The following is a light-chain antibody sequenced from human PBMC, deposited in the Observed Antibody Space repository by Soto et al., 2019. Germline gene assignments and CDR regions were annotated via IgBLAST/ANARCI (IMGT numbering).Light chain of an antibody. CDR1: QGISNW. CDR3: QQTNTFLPLT. CDR2: AAS. V-gene: IGKV1-12*01. J-gene: IGKJ4*01. Sequence: DIQMTQSPSSVSASVGDRVTITCRASQGISNWLAWYQQQPGKAPKLLIYAASSVQSGVPSRFSGGGSGTHFTLIISSLQPEDFATYYCQQTNTFLPLTFGGGTKVQIK.